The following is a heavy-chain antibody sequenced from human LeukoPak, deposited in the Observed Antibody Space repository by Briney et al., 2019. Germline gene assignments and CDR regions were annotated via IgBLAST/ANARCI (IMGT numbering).Heavy chain of an antibody. Sequence: GRSLRLSCAASGFTFSRNAMHWVRQAPGKGLEWVAVISYDGSNKYYADSVKGRFTISRDNSKNTLYLQMNSLRAEDTAVYYCARILDSAWGELGYWGQGTLVTVSS. J-gene: IGHJ4*02. D-gene: IGHD6-19*01. V-gene: IGHV3-30*04. CDR3: ARILDSAWGELGY. CDR1: GFTFSRNA. CDR2: ISYDGSNK.